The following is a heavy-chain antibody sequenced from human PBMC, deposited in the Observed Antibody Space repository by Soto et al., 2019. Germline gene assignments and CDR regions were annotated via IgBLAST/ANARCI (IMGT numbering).Heavy chain of an antibody. CDR1: GFTFSNYY. CDR3: ARFHWGAIDT. CDR2: ITSSGSTI. D-gene: IGHD3-16*01. J-gene: IGHJ5*02. Sequence: QVQLVESGGGLVKPGASLRLSCTASGFTFSNYYMSWIRQAPGKGLEWISYITSSGSTIYYADSVKGRFTISRDNAKNSLYLQLNSLRAEDTAIYYCARFHWGAIDTWGQGTLVTVSS. V-gene: IGHV3-11*01.